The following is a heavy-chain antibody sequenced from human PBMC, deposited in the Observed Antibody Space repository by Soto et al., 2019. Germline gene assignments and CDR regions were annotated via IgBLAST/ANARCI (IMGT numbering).Heavy chain of an antibody. CDR3: AKGGYTYGLDP. CDR1: AFSFSSSA. D-gene: IGHD5-18*01. CDR2: ISESGDNT. V-gene: IGHV3-23*01. Sequence: PGGSLRLSCAASAFSFSSSAMSWVRQAPGKGLEWVSAISESGDNTFYADSVKGRFTISRENSNNALYLQMDTLRAEDTALYFCAKGGYTYGLDPWGQGTLVTVSS. J-gene: IGHJ5*02.